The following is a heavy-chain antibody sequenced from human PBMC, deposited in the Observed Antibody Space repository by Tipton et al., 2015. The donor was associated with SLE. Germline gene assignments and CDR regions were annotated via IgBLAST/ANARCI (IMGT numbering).Heavy chain of an antibody. Sequence: TLSLTCTVSGGSINSYFWSWIRQPPGKGLEWIGYIFYSGSAFYNPSLKSRVTISVDTSKNQFSLNLSSVAAADTAIYFCARRGGSYSQFAFDSWGQGTLVTVSS. J-gene: IGHJ4*02. D-gene: IGHD1-26*01. CDR2: IFYSGSA. CDR1: GGSINSYF. CDR3: ARRGGSYSQFAFDS. V-gene: IGHV4-59*08.